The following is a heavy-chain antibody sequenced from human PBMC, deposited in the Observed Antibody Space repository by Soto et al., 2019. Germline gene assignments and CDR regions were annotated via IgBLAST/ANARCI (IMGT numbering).Heavy chain of an antibody. CDR1: GGSISSYY. CDR3: ARSKSNYSYGMDV. Sequence: QVQLQESGPGLVKPSETLSLTCTVSGGSISSYYWSWIRQPPGKGLEWIGYIYYSWITNYNRCLKSRVTKSVETSKNMFSMKLSSVTAADTVVYYCARSKSNYSYGMDVWGQGTTVTVSS. CDR2: IYYSWIT. J-gene: IGHJ6*02. V-gene: IGHV4-59*01.